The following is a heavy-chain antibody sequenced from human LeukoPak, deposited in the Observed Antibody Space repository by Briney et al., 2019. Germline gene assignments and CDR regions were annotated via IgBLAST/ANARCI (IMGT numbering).Heavy chain of an antibody. CDR3: SGFIILDSSSWVDP. CDR1: GGSISSGGYY. CDR2: IYHSGST. J-gene: IGHJ5*02. V-gene: IGHV4-30-2*01. Sequence: SQTLSLTCTVSGGSISSGGYYWSWIRQPPGKGLEWIGYIYHSGSTYYNPSLKSRVTISVDTSKNQFSLKLSSVTAADTAVYYCSGFIILDSSSWVDPWGQGTLVTVSS. D-gene: IGHD6-13*01.